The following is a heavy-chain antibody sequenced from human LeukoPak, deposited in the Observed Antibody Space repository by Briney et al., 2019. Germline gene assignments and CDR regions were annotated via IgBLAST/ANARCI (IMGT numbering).Heavy chain of an antibody. CDR1: GFTFSSYD. J-gene: IGHJ4*02. D-gene: IGHD6-13*01. Sequence: PGGSLRLSCAAFGFTFSSYDMHWVRQAPGKGLEWVAVIWYDGSNKYYADSVKGRFTISRDNSINTLYLQMNSLRAEDTAVYYCAKRDRAGLAGAADYWGQGTLVTVSS. CDR3: AKRDRAGLAGAADY. V-gene: IGHV3-33*06. CDR2: IWYDGSNK.